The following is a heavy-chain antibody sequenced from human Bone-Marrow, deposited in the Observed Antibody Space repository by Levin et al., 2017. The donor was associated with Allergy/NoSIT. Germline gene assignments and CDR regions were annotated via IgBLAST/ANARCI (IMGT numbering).Heavy chain of an antibody. CDR3: ARRYSGYYFDV. CDR2: VFSSGST. V-gene: IGHV4-4*02. D-gene: IGHD5-12*01. CDR1: GGSISSSDW. Sequence: SETLSLTCGVSGGSISSSDWWSWVRQPPGKGLEWIGEVFSSGSTNYSPSLKSRLTIFLDKSKNQFSLRMRSATAADTAVYYCARRYSGYYFDVWGQGTLVTVSS. J-gene: IGHJ4*02.